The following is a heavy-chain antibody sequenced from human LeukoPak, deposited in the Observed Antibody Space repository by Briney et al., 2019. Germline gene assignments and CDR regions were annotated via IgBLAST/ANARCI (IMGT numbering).Heavy chain of an antibody. D-gene: IGHD3-10*01. CDR2: ISGSGGGT. CDR3: AKGGGSGFFDY. Sequence: GGSLRLSCAASGFTFSSYAMSWVRQGPGKGLEWVSSISGSGGGTYYADSVKGRFTISRDNSKNTLYLQMNSLRADDTAVFYCAKGGGSGFFDYWGQGNVVTVSS. J-gene: IGHJ4*02. V-gene: IGHV3-23*01. CDR1: GFTFSSYA.